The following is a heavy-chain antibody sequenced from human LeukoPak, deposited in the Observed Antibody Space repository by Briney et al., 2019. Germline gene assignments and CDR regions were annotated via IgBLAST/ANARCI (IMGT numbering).Heavy chain of an antibody. J-gene: IGHJ4*02. CDR3: AKRTSGSSWYSSDS. D-gene: IGHD6-13*01. CDR1: GFTFSNYA. CDR2: ISGSGGTT. Sequence: GGSLRLSCAASGFTFSNYAMSWVRQAPGKGLEGVSGISGSGGTTLYADSVKGRFTISRDNSKTTLFLQMNSLRAEDTAVYYCAKRTSGSSWYSSDSWGQGTLVTVSS. V-gene: IGHV3-23*01.